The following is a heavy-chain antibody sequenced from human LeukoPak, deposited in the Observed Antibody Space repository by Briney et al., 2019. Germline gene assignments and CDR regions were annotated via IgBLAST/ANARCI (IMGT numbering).Heavy chain of an antibody. D-gene: IGHD2-15*01. J-gene: IGHJ4*02. CDR2: ISYAGSNK. Sequence: GRSLRLSCAASGFTFSSYAMHWVRQAPGKGLEWVAVISYAGSNKYYADSVKGRFTISRDNSKNTLYLQMSSLRAEDTAVHYCAIGGACSGGSCSFLKFYYWGQGTLVTVSS. V-gene: IGHV3-30-3*01. CDR3: AIGGACSGGSCSFLKFYY. CDR1: GFTFSSYA.